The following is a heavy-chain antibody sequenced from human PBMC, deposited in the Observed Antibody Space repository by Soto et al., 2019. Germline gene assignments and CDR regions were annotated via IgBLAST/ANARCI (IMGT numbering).Heavy chain of an antibody. CDR1: GGAFSSYA. Sequence: SVKVSWKGSGGAFSSYAISWVQQAPGHGLEWMGWISSIFGTTNYAQNFQGRVTISADESTSTAYMKRSSLRSEDTAVYYCERGRATRITMIVADSFDPWGQGTLVTVSS. V-gene: IGHV1-69*13. CDR2: ISSIFGTT. D-gene: IGHD3-22*01. CDR3: ERGRATRITMIVADSFDP. J-gene: IGHJ5*02.